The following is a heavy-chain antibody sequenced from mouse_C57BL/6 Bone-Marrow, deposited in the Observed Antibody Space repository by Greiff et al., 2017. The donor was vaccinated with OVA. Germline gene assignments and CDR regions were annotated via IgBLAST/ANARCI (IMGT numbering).Heavy chain of an antibody. CDR3: ARGGTWGDY. Sequence: QVQLQPGAELVMPGASVKLSCKASGYTFTSYWMHWVKQRPGQGLEWIGEIDPSDSYTNYNQKFEGKSTLTVDKSSSTAYMQLSSLTSEDSAVYYCARGGTWGDYWGQGTTLTVSS. J-gene: IGHJ2*01. CDR2: IDPSDSYT. CDR1: GYTFTSYW. D-gene: IGHD3-3*01. V-gene: IGHV1-69*01.